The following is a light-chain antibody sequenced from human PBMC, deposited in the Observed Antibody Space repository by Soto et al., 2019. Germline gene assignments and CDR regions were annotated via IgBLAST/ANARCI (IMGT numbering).Light chain of an antibody. J-gene: IGKJ5*01. CDR3: QQSYTTPIT. V-gene: IGKV1-39*01. CDR1: QTITTY. CDR2: GPS. Sequence: DIQLTQSPSSLSASVGDRVTITCRASQTITTYLSWFQQKPGKAPKLLVYGPSSLQGGVPSRFSGSGSRTEFTLNISSLQSEDFATYYCQQSYTTPITFGQGTRLEIK.